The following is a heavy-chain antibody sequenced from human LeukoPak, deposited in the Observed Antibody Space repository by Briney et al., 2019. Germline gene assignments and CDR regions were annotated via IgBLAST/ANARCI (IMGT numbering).Heavy chain of an antibody. CDR1: GFTFSSYG. Sequence: GGSLRLSCAAPGFTFSSYGMHWVRQAPGKGLEWVAFIRYDGSNKYYADSVKGRFTISRDNSKNTLYLQMNSLRAEDTAVYYCAKYLGYSSSYNITLLDYWGQGTLVTVSS. CDR3: AKYLGYSSSYNITLLDY. CDR2: IRYDGSNK. D-gene: IGHD6-6*01. V-gene: IGHV3-30*02. J-gene: IGHJ4*02.